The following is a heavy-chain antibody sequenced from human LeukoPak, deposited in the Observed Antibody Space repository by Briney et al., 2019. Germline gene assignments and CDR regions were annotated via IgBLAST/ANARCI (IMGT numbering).Heavy chain of an antibody. CDR1: GFTVSSNY. D-gene: IGHD2-2*01. Sequence: GGSLRLSCAASGFTVSSNYMSWIRQAPGKGLEWVSSINQGASHIYYADSVRGRFTISRDNAKNSLYLQMSSLRAEDTAVYYCARGVGCSSTSCYYSDYWGQGTLVIVSS. CDR2: INQGASHI. CDR3: ARGVGCSSTSCYYSDY. V-gene: IGHV3-21*01. J-gene: IGHJ4*02.